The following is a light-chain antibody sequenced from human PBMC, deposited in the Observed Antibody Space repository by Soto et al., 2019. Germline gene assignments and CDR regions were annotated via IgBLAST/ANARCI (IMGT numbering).Light chain of an antibody. CDR1: QSVSRSY. J-gene: IGKJ4*01. V-gene: IGKV3-11*01. CDR2: DAS. CDR3: QQRSNWPSLT. Sequence: EIVLTQSPGTLSLSPGERATLSCRASQSVSRSYLAWYQQKPGQAPRLLISDASNRATGIPARFSGSGSETDFTLTISSLEPEDSAVYYCQQRSNWPSLTFGGGTKVDI.